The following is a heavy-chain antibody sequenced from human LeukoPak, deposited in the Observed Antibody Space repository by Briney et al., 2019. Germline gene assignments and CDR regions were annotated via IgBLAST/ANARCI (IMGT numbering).Heavy chain of an antibody. Sequence: ASVKVSCKASGYTFTSYAMHWVRQAPGQRLEWMGWLNAGKGNTKYSQKFQGRVTITRDTSASTAYMELSSLRSEDTAVYYCARDQIVVVPAAIGYYYYYGMDVWGQGTTVTVSS. J-gene: IGHJ6*02. CDR3: ARDQIVVVPAAIGYYYYYGMDV. CDR2: LNAGKGNT. D-gene: IGHD2-2*02. V-gene: IGHV1-3*01. CDR1: GYTFTSYA.